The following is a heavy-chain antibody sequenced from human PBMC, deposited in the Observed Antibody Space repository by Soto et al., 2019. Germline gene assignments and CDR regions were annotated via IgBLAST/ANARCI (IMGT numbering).Heavy chain of an antibody. D-gene: IGHD6-13*01. CDR3: ARVVAAAGTGWFDP. Sequence: SVKVSCKASGGTFSSYAISWVRQAPGQGLEWMGGIIPIFGTANYAQKFQGRVTITADESTSTAYMELSSLRSEDTAVYYCARVVAAAGTGWFDPWGQGTLVTVSS. J-gene: IGHJ5*02. CDR1: GGTFSSYA. CDR2: IIPIFGTA. V-gene: IGHV1-69*13.